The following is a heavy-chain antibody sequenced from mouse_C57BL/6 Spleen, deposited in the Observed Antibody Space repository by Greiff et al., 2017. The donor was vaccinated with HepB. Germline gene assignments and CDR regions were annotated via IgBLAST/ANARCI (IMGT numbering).Heavy chain of an antibody. Sequence: VQGVEPGAELVRPGASVKLSCKASGYTFTDYYINWVKQRPGQGLEWIARIYPGSGNTYYNEKFKGKATLTAEKSSRTAYMQLSSLTSEDSAVYFCARERGNYPYFDYWGQGTTLTVSS. CDR3: ARERGNYPYFDY. D-gene: IGHD2-1*01. J-gene: IGHJ2*01. V-gene: IGHV1-76*01. CDR2: IYPGSGNT. CDR1: GYTFTDYY.